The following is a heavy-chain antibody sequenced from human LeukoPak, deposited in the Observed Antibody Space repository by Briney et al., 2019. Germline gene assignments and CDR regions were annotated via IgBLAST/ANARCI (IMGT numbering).Heavy chain of an antibody. V-gene: IGHV4-39*01. CDR1: GFTFSSYS. CDR2: IYYSGST. D-gene: IGHD5-12*01. CDR3: ARHSRSGYSGYENAFDI. J-gene: IGHJ3*02. Sequence: LRLSCAASGFTFSSYSMNWIRQPPGKGLEWIGSIYYSGSTYYNPSLKSRVTISVDTSKNQFSLKLSSVTAADTAVYYCARHSRSGYSGYENAFDIWGQGTMVTVSS.